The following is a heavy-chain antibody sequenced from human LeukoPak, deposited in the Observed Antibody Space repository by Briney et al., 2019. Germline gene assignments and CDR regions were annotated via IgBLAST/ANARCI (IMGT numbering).Heavy chain of an antibody. V-gene: IGHV1-2*04. CDR1: GYTFTGYY. CDR3: ARXXXXXNFDY. Sequence: ASVKVSCKASGYTFTGYYMHWVRQAPGQGLEWMGWINPNSGGTNYAXKFQGWVTMTRDTSISTAYMELSRLRSEDTAVYYCARXXXXXNFDYWGQGTLVTVSS. CDR2: INPNSGGT. J-gene: IGHJ4*02.